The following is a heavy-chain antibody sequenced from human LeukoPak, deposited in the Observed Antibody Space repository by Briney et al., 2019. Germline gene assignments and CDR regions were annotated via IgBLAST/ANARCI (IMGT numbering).Heavy chain of an antibody. V-gene: IGHV1-18*01. D-gene: IGHD3-22*01. CDR1: GYTFTSYG. Sequence: ASVKVSCKASGYTFTSYGISWVRQAPGQGLEWMGWISAYNGNTNYAQKLRGRVTMTTDTSTSTAYMELRSLRSDDTAVYYCARDRGYYYDSSGYSPLDYWGQGTLVTVSS. CDR3: ARDRGYYYDSSGYSPLDY. CDR2: ISAYNGNT. J-gene: IGHJ4*02.